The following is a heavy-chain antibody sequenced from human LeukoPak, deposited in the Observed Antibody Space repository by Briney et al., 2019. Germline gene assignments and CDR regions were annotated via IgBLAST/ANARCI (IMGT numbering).Heavy chain of an antibody. Sequence: ASVKVSCKASGYTFTSYDINWVRQATGQGLEWMGWMNPNSGNTGYAQKFQGRVTMTRNTSISTAYMELSSLRSEDTAVYYCARAPMVRGVIITRYNWFDPWGQGTLVTVSS. V-gene: IGHV1-8*01. CDR2: MNPNSGNT. J-gene: IGHJ5*02. CDR3: ARAPMVRGVIITRYNWFDP. CDR1: GYTFTSYD. D-gene: IGHD3-10*01.